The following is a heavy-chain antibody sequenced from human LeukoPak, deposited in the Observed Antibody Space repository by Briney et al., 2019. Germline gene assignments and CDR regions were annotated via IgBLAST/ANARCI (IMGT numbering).Heavy chain of an antibody. CDR2: IKSKTDGGTT. CDR3: TTYGGSHYFDF. Sequence: PGGSLRLSCAASGLTFNNAWMSWVRQAPGKGLVWVGRIKSKTDGGTTDYAAPVKGRFTISRDDSKNTLYLQMNSLETEDTAVYYCTTYGGSHYFDFWGQGALVTVSS. V-gene: IGHV3-15*01. CDR1: GLTFNNAW. J-gene: IGHJ4*02. D-gene: IGHD1-26*01.